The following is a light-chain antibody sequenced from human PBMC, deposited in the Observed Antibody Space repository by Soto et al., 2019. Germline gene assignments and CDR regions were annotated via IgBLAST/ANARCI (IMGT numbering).Light chain of an antibody. Sequence: QPVLTQSSSASASLGPSVKLTCTLSSGHSSYIIAWHQQQPGKAPRYLMKLEGSGSYNKGSGVPDRFSGSRSGADRYLTISNLQSEDEADYYCETWDSNSVVFGGGTKLTVL. CDR1: SGHSSYI. CDR3: ETWDSNSVV. J-gene: IGLJ2*01. V-gene: IGLV4-60*03. CDR2: LEGSGSY.